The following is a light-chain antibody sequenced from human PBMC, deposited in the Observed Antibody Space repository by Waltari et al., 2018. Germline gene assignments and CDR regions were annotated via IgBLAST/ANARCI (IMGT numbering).Light chain of an antibody. CDR1: NSDVGAYNY. Sequence: QSALTQPASVSGSPGQSITISCTGTNSDVGAYNYVYWYQQHPGKAPKLMIYEVSDRPSGVSNRFSGSKSGSTASLTISGLQAADEADYYCSSYTSNSISWVFGTGTKVTVL. J-gene: IGLJ1*01. CDR2: EVS. V-gene: IGLV2-14*01. CDR3: SSYTSNSISWV.